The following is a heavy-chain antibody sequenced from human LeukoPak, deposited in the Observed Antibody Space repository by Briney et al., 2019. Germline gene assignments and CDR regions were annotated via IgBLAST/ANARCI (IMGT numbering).Heavy chain of an antibody. J-gene: IGHJ4*02. D-gene: IGHD3-22*01. V-gene: IGHV3-23*01. CDR2: ISSSGGST. CDR3: ARRDSSGYYSLAY. CDR1: GFTFSGYG. Sequence: PGGSLRLSCAASGFTFSGYGMSWVRQAPEKGLEFVSAISSSGGSTYYADSVKGRSTISRDNSKNTLYLQINSLRAEDTAIYYCARRDSSGYYSLAYWGQGTLVTVSS.